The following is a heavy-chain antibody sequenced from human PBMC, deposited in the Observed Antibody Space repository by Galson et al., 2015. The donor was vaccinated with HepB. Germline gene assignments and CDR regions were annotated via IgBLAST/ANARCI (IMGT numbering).Heavy chain of an antibody. CDR3: ARDLRRTSRLWWLAY. V-gene: IGHV3-30-3*01. Sequence: LRLSCAASGFTFSSYAMHWVRQAPGKGLEWVAVISYDGSNKYYADSVKGRFTISRDNSKNTLYLQMNSLRAEDTAVYYCARDLRRTSRLWWLAYWGQGTLVTVSS. CDR1: GFTFSSYA. J-gene: IGHJ4*02. D-gene: IGHD2-21*01. CDR2: ISYDGSNK.